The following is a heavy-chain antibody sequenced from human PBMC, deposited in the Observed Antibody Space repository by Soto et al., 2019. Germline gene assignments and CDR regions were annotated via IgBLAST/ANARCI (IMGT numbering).Heavy chain of an antibody. CDR2: IIPIFGTA. J-gene: IGHJ6*02. CDR3: ARERKALIAAAGSWYYYYGMDV. Sequence: ASVKVSCKASGGTFSSYAISWLRQAPGQGLEWMGGIIPIFGTANYAQKFQGRVTITADESTSTAYMELSSLRSEDTAVYYCARERKALIAAAGSWYYYYGMDVWGQGTTVTVSS. CDR1: GGTFSSYA. D-gene: IGHD6-13*01. V-gene: IGHV1-69*13.